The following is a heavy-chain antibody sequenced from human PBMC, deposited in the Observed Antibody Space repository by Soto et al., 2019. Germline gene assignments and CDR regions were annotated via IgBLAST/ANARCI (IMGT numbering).Heavy chain of an antibody. CDR2: INSDGSST. V-gene: IGHV3-74*01. CDR3: ARGAHLHDYGLVGWFDP. D-gene: IGHD4-17*01. J-gene: IGHJ5*02. Sequence: GGSLRLSCAASGFTFSSYWMHWVRQAPGKGLVWVSRINSDGSSTSYADSVKGRFTISRDNAKNTLYLQMNSLRAEDTAVYYCARGAHLHDYGLVGWFDPWGQGTLVTVSS. CDR1: GFTFSSYW.